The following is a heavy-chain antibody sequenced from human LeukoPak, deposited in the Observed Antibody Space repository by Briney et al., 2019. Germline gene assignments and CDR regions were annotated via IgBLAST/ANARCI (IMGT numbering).Heavy chain of an antibody. CDR1: RFTFNSYW. J-gene: IGHJ4*02. CDR2: INSDGSST. Sequence: GGSLRRSCAASRFTFNSYWMHWVRQALGKGLVWVSRINSDGSSTIYADPVKGRFTISRDNAKNSLYLQMNSLRAEDTAVYYCASKWRNFDYWGQGTLVTVSS. CDR3: ASKWRNFDY. V-gene: IGHV3-74*01. D-gene: IGHD5-12*01.